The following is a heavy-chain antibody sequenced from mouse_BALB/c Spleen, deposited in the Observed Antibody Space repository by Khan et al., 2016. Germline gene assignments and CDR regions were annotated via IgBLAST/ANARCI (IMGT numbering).Heavy chain of an antibody. CDR3: ARGAS. CDR1: GYTFSRYW. V-gene: IGHV1-9*01. CDR2: ILPGTDST. J-gene: IGHJ3*01. Sequence: QVQLQQSGAELMKPGASVKISCKASGYTFSRYWIEWIKERPGHGLEWIGEILPGTDSTNYNDKFKGTAAFTAQSSSSTAYIQLNSLTSEDSAVYYCARGASWGQGTLVTVSA.